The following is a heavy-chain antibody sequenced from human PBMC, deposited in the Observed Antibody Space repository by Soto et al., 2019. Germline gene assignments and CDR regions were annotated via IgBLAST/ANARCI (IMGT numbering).Heavy chain of an antibody. Sequence: ASVKVSCKASGYTFTSYYMHWVRQAPGQGLEWMGIINPSGGSTSYAQKFQGRVTMTRDTSTSTVYMELSSLRSEDTAVYYCARGDSSGYWPYYFDYWGQGTLVTVSS. CDR3: ARGDSSGYWPYYFDY. D-gene: IGHD3-22*01. J-gene: IGHJ4*02. CDR1: GYTFTSYY. CDR2: INPSGGST. V-gene: IGHV1-46*01.